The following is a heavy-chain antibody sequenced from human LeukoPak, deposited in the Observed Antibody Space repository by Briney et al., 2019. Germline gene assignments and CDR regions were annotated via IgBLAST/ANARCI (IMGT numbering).Heavy chain of an antibody. CDR2: ISAYNGNT. J-gene: IGHJ5*02. CDR3: ATGGSYRRVGYNWFDP. D-gene: IGHD1-26*01. Sequence: GASVKVSCKASGYTFTSYDLSWVRQAPGQGLEWMGWISAYNGNTNYAQKLQGRVTMTTDTSTSTAYMELSSLRSEDTAVYYCATGGSYRRVGYNWFDPWGQGTLVTVSS. CDR1: GYTFTSYD. V-gene: IGHV1-18*01.